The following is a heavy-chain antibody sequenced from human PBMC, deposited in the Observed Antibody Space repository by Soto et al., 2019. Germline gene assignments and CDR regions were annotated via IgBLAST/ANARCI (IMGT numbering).Heavy chain of an antibody. CDR3: ARELDGIDV. J-gene: IGHJ6*02. Sequence: GXSLRLSCAASGLTFSDYYMSWIRQAPGKGLEWVSYITSSGSYTKYAGSVQGRFTISRDNTQNSLFLQMNSLRAEDTAVYYCARELDGIDVWGQGTTVTVSS. CDR2: ITSSGSYT. CDR1: GLTFSDYY. V-gene: IGHV3-11*05.